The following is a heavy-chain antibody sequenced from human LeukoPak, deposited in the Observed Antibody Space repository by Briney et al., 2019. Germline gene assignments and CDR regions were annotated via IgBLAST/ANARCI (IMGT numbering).Heavy chain of an antibody. CDR2: IYTSGST. Sequence: SETLSLTCTVSGGSISSYYWSWIRQPAGKGLEWIGRIYTSGSTNYNPSLKSRVTMSVDTSKNQFSLKLSSVTAADTAVDYCARDMSSGWYNWFDPWGQGTLVTVSS. J-gene: IGHJ5*02. D-gene: IGHD6-19*01. CDR1: GGSISSYY. V-gene: IGHV4-4*07. CDR3: ARDMSSGWYNWFDP.